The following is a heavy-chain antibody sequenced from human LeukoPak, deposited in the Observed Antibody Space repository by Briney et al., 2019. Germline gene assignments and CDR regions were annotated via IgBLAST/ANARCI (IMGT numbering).Heavy chain of an antibody. CDR3: AKVGYSGSFYPPLDY. V-gene: IGHV3-30*04. Sequence: GGSLRLSCAASGFTFSSYAMHWVRQAPGKGLEWVAVISYDGSNKYYADSVKGRFTISRDNSKNTLYLQMNSLRAEDTAVYYCAKVGYSGSFYPPLDYWGQGTLVTVSS. J-gene: IGHJ4*02. CDR1: GFTFSSYA. D-gene: IGHD1-26*01. CDR2: ISYDGSNK.